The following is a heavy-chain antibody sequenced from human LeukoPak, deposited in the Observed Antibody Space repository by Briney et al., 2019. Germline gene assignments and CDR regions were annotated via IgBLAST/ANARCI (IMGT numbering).Heavy chain of an antibody. J-gene: IGHJ4*02. CDR3: AKVGASSSSDH. V-gene: IGHV5-51*01. CDR1: GYSFTSYW. CDR2: IYPRDSDT. D-gene: IGHD1-26*01. Sequence: GESLKISCQGSGYSFTSYWIGWVRQMPGQGLEWMGIIYPRDSDTRYSPSFQGQVTISADKSISTAYLQWSSLKASVTAMYYCAKVGASSSSDHWGQGTLVTVSS.